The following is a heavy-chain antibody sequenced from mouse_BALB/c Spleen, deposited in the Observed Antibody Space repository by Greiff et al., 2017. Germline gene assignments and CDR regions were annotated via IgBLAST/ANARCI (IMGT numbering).Heavy chain of an antibody. CDR1: GYTFTDYE. Sequence: VQLQQSGAELVRPGASVTLSCKASGYTFTDYEMHWVKQTPVHGLEWIGAIDPETGGTAYNQKFKGKATLTADKSSSTAYMELRSLTSEDSAVYYCTKYGNYLYAMDYWGQGTSVTVSS. V-gene: IGHV1-15*01. D-gene: IGHD2-10*02. J-gene: IGHJ4*01. CDR3: TKYGNYLYAMDY. CDR2: IDPETGGT.